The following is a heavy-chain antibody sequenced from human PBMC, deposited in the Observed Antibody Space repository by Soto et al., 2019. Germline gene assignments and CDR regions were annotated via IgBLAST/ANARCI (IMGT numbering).Heavy chain of an antibody. J-gene: IGHJ4*02. V-gene: IGHV3-33*06. CDR2: IWYDGSKD. CDR1: GFIFSSYA. CDR3: AKGLREGPHSGPDNWLDL. D-gene: IGHD5-12*01. Sequence: AGGSLRLSCAASGFIFSSYAMHWVRQAPGKGLEWVAAIWYDGSKDYYGDSVKGRFTISRDNSKNALYLQMNSLRVEDTAVYYCAKGLREGPHSGPDNWLDLWGMGTLVTVSS.